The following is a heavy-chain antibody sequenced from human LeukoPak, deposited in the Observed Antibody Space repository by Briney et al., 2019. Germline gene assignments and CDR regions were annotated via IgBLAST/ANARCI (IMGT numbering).Heavy chain of an antibody. CDR3: AKDSSADDSSGYSYYFDY. J-gene: IGHJ4*02. CDR1: GFTFSSYC. Sequence: GGSLRLSCAASGFTFSSYCMHWVRQAPGKGLEWVAVVSFVATNKYYADSVKGRFTISRDNSKNTLYLQMNSLRAEDTAVYYCAKDSSADDSSGYSYYFDYWGEGTLVAVSS. V-gene: IGHV3-30*18. D-gene: IGHD3-22*01. CDR2: VSFVATNK.